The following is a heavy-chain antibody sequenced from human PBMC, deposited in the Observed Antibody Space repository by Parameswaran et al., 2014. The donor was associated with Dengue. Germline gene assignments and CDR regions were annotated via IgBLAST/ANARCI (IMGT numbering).Heavy chain of an antibody. V-gene: IGHV5-51*01. D-gene: IGHD3-22*01. CDR2: IYPGDSDT. CDR3: ARQPRANYYDSSGPVRHWYFDL. Sequence: VRQMPGKGLEWMGIIYPGDSDTRYSPSFQGQVTISADKSISTAYLQWSSLKASDTAMYYCARQPRANYYDSSGPVRHWYFDLWGRDTLVTVSS. J-gene: IGHJ2*01.